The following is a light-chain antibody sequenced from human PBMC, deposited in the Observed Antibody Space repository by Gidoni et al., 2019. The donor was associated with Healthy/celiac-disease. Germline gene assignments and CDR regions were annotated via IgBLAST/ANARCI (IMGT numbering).Light chain of an antibody. CDR2: DAS. V-gene: IGKV1-33*01. J-gene: IGKJ2*01. CDR1: QDISNY. CDR3: QQYDNHPYT. Sequence: DIKMTQSPSSLSASVGDRVTITCQASQDISNYLNWYQQKPGKAPKLLIYDASNLETGVPSRFSGSGSGTDFTFTISSLQPDDIATYYCQQYDNHPYTFGQGTKLEIK.